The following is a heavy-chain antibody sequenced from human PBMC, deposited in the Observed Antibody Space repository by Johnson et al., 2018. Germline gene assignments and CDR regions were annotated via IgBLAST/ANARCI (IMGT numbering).Heavy chain of an antibody. CDR3: AKDKVTGGTYSEPRGGYYYYYYMDV. D-gene: IGHD1-26*01. J-gene: IGHJ6*03. Sequence: SGAASGFTFDDYAMHWVRQAPGKGLEWVSGISWNSGTIAYADSVRGRFTISRDNAKNSLYLQMNSLRAEDTALYYCAKDKVTGGTYSEPRGGYYYYYYMDVWGKGTTVTVSS. V-gene: IGHV3-9*01. CDR2: ISWNSGTI. CDR1: GFTFDDYA.